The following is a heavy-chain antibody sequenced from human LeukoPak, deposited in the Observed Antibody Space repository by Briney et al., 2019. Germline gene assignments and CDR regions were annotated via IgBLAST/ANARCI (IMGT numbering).Heavy chain of an antibody. CDR3: ARRAGDYSHPYDY. Sequence: QPGGSLRLSCAASRFTFSSYGMHWVRQAPGKGLEWVAYIQYDGSNEQYADSVKGRFSISRDSSKNILYLQMNSLRAEDTAVYYCARRAGDYSHPYDYWGQGTLVTVSS. CDR2: IQYDGSNE. CDR1: RFTFSSYG. V-gene: IGHV3-30*19. J-gene: IGHJ4*02. D-gene: IGHD3-22*01.